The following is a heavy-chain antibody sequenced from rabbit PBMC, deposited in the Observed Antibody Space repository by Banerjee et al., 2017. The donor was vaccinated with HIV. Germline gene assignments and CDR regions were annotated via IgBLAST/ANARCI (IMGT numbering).Heavy chain of an antibody. CDR2: IDGGNSDSS. CDR1: GFSFSSDYY. V-gene: IGHV1S40*01. CDR3: ARDLSGSSDLIRPYFNL. J-gene: IGHJ4*01. D-gene: IGHD8-1*01. Sequence: QSLEESGGDLVKPGASLTLTCTASGFSFSSDYYMCWVRQAPGKGLEWIACIDGGNSDSSYYASWAKGRFTVSKTSSTTVTLQMTSLTAADTATYFCARDLSGSSDLIRPYFNLWGPGTLVTVS.